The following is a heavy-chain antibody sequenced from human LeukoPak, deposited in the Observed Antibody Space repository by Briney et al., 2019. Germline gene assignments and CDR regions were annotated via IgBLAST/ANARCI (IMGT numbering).Heavy chain of an antibody. CDR2: IRYDGSNK. D-gene: IGHD5-24*01. V-gene: IGHV3-30*02. CDR1: GFTFSSYG. CDR3: ARVGGDGYNLHFDY. J-gene: IGHJ4*02. Sequence: GGSLRLSCAASGFTFSSYGMHWVRQAPGKGLEWVAFIRYDGSNKYYADSVKGRFTISRDNSKNTLYLQMNSLRAEDTAVYYCARVGGDGYNLHFDYWGQGTLVTVSS.